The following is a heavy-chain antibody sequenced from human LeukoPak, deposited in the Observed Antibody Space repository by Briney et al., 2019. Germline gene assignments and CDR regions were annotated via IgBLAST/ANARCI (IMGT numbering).Heavy chain of an antibody. CDR1: GYPFTTYY. J-gene: IGHJ4*02. CDR3: ARGPRGGDGLYYFDY. CDR2: INPSGGST. Sequence: ASVKVSCKASGYPFTTYYVHWVRQAPGQGPEWMGIINPSGGSTNYAQNFQGRVTMTRDTSTTTVYMKLSTLRSEDTAVYYCARGPRGGDGLYYFDYWGQGTLVTVSS. V-gene: IGHV1-46*01. D-gene: IGHD2-21*02.